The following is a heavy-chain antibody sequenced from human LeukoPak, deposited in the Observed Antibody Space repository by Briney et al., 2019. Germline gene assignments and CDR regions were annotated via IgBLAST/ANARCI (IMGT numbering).Heavy chain of an antibody. CDR3: ARESGYCSSTSCYTGIWFDP. D-gene: IGHD2-2*02. J-gene: IGHJ5*02. V-gene: IGHV1-69*04. Sequence: GASVKVSCKASGGTLSSYTISWVRQAPGQGLEWMGRIIPILGIANYAQKFQGRVTITADKSTSTAYMELSSLRSEDTAVYYCARESGYCSSTSCYTGIWFDPWGQGTLVTVSS. CDR2: IIPILGIA. CDR1: GGTLSSYT.